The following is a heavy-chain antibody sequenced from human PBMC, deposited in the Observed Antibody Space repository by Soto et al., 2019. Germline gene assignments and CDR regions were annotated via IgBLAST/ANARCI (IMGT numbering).Heavy chain of an antibody. CDR2: ISYDGSNK. Sequence: GGSLRVSCAASGFTFNTYVMHWVRQAPGKGLEWVAIISYDGSNKYYADSVKGRFTISRDNSKNTLYLQMNSLRAEDTAVYYCARTESAVAAEAGMDVWGQGTTVTVSS. CDR1: GFTFNTYV. CDR3: ARTESAVAAEAGMDV. D-gene: IGHD6-19*01. V-gene: IGHV3-30-3*01. J-gene: IGHJ6*02.